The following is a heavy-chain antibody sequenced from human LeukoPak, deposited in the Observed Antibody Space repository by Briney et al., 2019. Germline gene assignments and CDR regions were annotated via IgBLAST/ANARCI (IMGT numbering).Heavy chain of an antibody. CDR1: LGSLSSGNYY. J-gene: IGHJ4*02. CDR2: MCNSEHT. D-gene: IGHD6-13*01. Sequence: SETLSLTCTVSLGSLSSGNYYGSWIRQPPGKGLEWIGFMCNSEHTDSNASLKSRFTISVDKSKNQFYLKLKSVTAADTAVYYCARVSVGGTGSDYWGQGTPVTVSS. V-gene: IGHV4-61*01. CDR3: ARVSVGGTGSDY.